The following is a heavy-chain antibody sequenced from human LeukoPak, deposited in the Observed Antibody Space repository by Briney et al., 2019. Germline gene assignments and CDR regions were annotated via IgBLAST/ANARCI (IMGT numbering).Heavy chain of an antibody. CDR3: ARVAEAAAFDS. J-gene: IGHJ4*02. Sequence: GASVKVSCKASGYTFTSYDINWVRQATGQGLEWVSSISRNSRYIYYADSMRGRFTISRDNAKNSLYLQMNSLKPEDTAVYYCARVAEAAAFDSWGQGTLVTVSS. CDR2: ISRNSRYI. CDR1: GYTFTSYD. D-gene: IGHD6-13*01. V-gene: IGHV3-21*06.